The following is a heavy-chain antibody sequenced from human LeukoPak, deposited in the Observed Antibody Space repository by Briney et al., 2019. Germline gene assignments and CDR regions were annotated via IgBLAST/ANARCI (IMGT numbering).Heavy chain of an antibody. J-gene: IGHJ4*02. CDR2: IYYSGST. Sequence: SETLSLTCTVSGGSISSSSYHWGWIRQPPGKGLEWIGSIYYSGSTYYNPSLKSRVTISVDTSKNQFSLKLSSVTAADTAVYYCARRRAFYYYDSSGYNFDYWGQGTLVTVSS. CDR1: GGSISSSSYH. CDR3: ARRRAFYYYDSSGYNFDY. V-gene: IGHV4-39*07. D-gene: IGHD3-22*01.